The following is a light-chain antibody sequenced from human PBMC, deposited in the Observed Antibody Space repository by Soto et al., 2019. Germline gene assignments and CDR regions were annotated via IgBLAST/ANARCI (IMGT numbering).Light chain of an antibody. CDR1: QSVSSSY. J-gene: IGKJ1*01. Sequence: EIVLAQSPGTLSLSPGERATLSCRASQSVSSSYLAWYQQKPGQAPRLLIYGASNRATGIPDRFSGSGSATDFTLTISRLEPEDFAVYYCQQYGSSGTFGQGTKVDIK. CDR2: GAS. V-gene: IGKV3-20*01. CDR3: QQYGSSGT.